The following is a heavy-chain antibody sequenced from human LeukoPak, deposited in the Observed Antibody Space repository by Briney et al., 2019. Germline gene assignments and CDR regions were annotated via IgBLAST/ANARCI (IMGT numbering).Heavy chain of an antibody. J-gene: IGHJ4*02. V-gene: IGHV4-4*07. CDR2: IQTSGST. Sequence: SETLSLTCTVSGGSISSYYWSWIRQPAGKGLEWIGRIQTSGSTNYNPSLKSRVTMSVDTSKNQVSLKLSSVTAADTAVYYCARDLYYYGSGSYPQFDYWGQGTLVTVSS. D-gene: IGHD3-10*01. CDR1: GGSISSYY. CDR3: ARDLYYYGSGSYPQFDY.